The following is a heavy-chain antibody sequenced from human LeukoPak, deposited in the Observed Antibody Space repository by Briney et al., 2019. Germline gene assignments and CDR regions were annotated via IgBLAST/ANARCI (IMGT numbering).Heavy chain of an antibody. CDR1: GVTFTSYS. CDR2: ISSSSTYI. V-gene: IGHV3-21*01. Sequence: GSLRLSCAASGVTFTSYSVNWVRQAPGKGLEWVASISSSSTYIHYADSVKGRFTISRDNAKNSLYLDMNSLRAEDTAVYFCARDLFNSYYDTSGYSAFDYWGQGTLVTVSS. D-gene: IGHD3-22*01. CDR3: ARDLFNSYYDTSGYSAFDY. J-gene: IGHJ4*02.